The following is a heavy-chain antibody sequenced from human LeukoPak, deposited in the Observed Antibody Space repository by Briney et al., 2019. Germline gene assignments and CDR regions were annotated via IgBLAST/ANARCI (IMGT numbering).Heavy chain of an antibody. CDR2: IYYSGST. CDR3: ARHLRSPGFDL. V-gene: IGHV4-59*08. J-gene: IGHJ2*01. CDR1: GGSISSYY. Sequence: PSETLSLTCTVSGGSISSYYWSWIRQPPGKGLEWIGYIYYSGSTNYNPSLKSRVTISVDTSKNQFSLKLSSVTAADTAVYYCARHLRSPGFDLWGRGTLVTVSS.